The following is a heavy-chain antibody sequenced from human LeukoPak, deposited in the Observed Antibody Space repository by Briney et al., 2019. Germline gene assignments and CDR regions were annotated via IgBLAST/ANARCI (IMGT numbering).Heavy chain of an antibody. CDR2: ISFDGNDK. CDR3: ARELYGKSWYEY. D-gene: IGHD6-13*01. Sequence: GGSLRLSCAASGFTFSSYGMHWVRQAPGRGLEWVAVISFDGNDKHYADAVKGRFTVSRDNSRNTLYLQMNSLRDEDTAVYYCARELYGKSWYEYWGQGILLTVSS. V-gene: IGHV3-30*03. CDR1: GFTFSSYG. J-gene: IGHJ4*02.